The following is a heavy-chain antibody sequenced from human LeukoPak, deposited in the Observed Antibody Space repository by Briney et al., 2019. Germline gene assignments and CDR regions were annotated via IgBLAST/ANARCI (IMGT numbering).Heavy chain of an antibody. Sequence: GRSLRLSCAASGFTFSSYGMHWVRQAPGKGLEWVAVISYDGSNKYYADSVKVRFTISRDNSKNTLYLQMNSLRAEDTAVYYCARYYYDSSGYPAGFDPWGQGTLVTVSS. CDR3: ARYYYDSSGYPAGFDP. V-gene: IGHV3-30*03. CDR2: ISYDGSNK. CDR1: GFTFSSYG. D-gene: IGHD3-22*01. J-gene: IGHJ5*02.